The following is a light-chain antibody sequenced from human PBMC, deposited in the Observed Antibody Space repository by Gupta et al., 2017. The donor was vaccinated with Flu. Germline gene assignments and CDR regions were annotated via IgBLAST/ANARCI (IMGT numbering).Light chain of an antibody. V-gene: IGKV1-12*01. CDR2: GAS. CDR1: QGINKW. Sequence: GDRVTITCRASQGINKWVAWYQQKPGKAPELLIYGASSLRTGVPSRFSGSGSGTDFTLTISSLQPEDFATYYCQQANSLPRTFGQGTKLEIK. J-gene: IGKJ2*01. CDR3: QQANSLPRT.